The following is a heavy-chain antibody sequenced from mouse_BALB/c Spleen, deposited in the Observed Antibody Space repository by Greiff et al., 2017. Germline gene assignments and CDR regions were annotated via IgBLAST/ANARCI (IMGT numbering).Heavy chain of an antibody. CDR2: ILPGSGST. CDR3: ARKGSTATFDY. J-gene: IGHJ2*01. Sequence: VKLQESGAELMKPGASVKISCKATGYTFSSYWIEWVKQRPGHGLEWIGEILPGSGSTNYNEKFKGKATFTADTSSNTAYMQLSSLTSEDSAVYYCARKGSTATFDYWGQGTTLTVSS. CDR1: GYTFSSYW. D-gene: IGHD1-2*01. V-gene: IGHV1-9*01.